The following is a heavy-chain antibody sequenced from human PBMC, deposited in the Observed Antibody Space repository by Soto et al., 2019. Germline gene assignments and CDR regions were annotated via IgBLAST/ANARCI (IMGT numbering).Heavy chain of an antibody. J-gene: IGHJ4*02. D-gene: IGHD6-13*01. CDR2: IHYSGTT. V-gene: IGHV4-59*01. Sequence: SEALSVTCPVSGGSISNYFWTWIRQPPGKGLEWIGYIHYSGTTSFFPSYNPSLRSRVTISEDTSKNQFSFKLLSVTTADTAVYFCAAGEASSRNLAPYYLDFWGQGTLVTVSS. CDR3: AAGEASSRNLAPYYLDF. CDR1: GGSISNYF.